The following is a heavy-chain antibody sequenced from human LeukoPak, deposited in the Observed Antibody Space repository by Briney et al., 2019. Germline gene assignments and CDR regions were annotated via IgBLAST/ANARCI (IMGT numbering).Heavy chain of an antibody. V-gene: IGHV3-23*01. CDR2: VSDSGGRT. J-gene: IGHJ4*02. D-gene: IGHD3-22*01. CDR3: AKRGVVIRVILVGFHKEAYYFDS. Sequence: GGSLRLSCAVSGITLSNYGMSWVRQAPGKGLEWVAGVSDSGGRTNYADSVKGRFTISRDNPKNTLYLQMNSLRAEDTAMYFCAKRGVVIRVILVGFHKEAYYFDSWGQGALVTVSS. CDR1: GITLSNYG.